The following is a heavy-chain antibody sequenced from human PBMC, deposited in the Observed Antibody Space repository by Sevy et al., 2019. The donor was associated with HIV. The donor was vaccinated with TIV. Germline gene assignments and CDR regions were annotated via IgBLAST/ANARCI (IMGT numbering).Heavy chain of an antibody. Sequence: GGSLRLSCAASGFNVSSIYMNWVRQAPGKGLEWVSVIYSGTNTYYADSVKGRFTISRDTSKNTLYLQMNSLRAEDTAVYYCARDRITYYYDSSGYYTSGYGMDVWGQGTTVTVSS. CDR2: IYSGTNT. V-gene: IGHV3-53*01. D-gene: IGHD3-22*01. CDR3: ARDRITYYYDSSGYYTSGYGMDV. CDR1: GFNVSSIY. J-gene: IGHJ6*02.